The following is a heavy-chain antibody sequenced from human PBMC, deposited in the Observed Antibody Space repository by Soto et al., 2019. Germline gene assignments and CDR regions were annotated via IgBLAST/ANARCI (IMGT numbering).Heavy chain of an antibody. CDR3: ARDGGLLTASWHYDL. V-gene: IGHV1-46*01. Sequence: QVQLVQSGADVKKPGTSVKVSCKAAGYSFTNYCMYWVRQAPGQGLEWMGMINPRIGSTRYAQTFQDRVTLTRDTSTNTVYMELSTLISDDTAVYYWARDGGLLTASWHYDLWGPGTLVTVSS. CDR1: GYSFTNYC. D-gene: IGHD2-15*01. CDR2: INPRIGST. J-gene: IGHJ2*01.